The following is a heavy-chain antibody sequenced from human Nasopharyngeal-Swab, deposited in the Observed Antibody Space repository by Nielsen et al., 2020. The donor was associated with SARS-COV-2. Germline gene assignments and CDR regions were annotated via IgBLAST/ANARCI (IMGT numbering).Heavy chain of an antibody. CDR1: GGFIRCYY. D-gene: IGHD3-3*01. CDR2: IYYSGST. Sequence: SETLSLTCTVSGGFIRCYYWSWIRQPPGKGLEWIGYIYYSGSTNYNPSLKSRVTISVDTSKNQFSLKLSSVTAADTAVYYCARGYYDFWSGYYEYYYGMDVWGQGTTVTVSS. CDR3: ARGYYDFWSGYYEYYYGMDV. J-gene: IGHJ6*02. V-gene: IGHV4-59*01.